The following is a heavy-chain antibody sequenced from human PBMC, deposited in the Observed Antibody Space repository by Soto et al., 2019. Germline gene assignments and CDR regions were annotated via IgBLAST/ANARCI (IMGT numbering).Heavy chain of an antibody. D-gene: IGHD6-13*01. CDR2: INPMGGST. J-gene: IGHJ5*02. CDR3: ARDLAAGDL. Sequence: QEQLVQSGAEVKEPGASVKVSCKASGYTFINYYIHGVRQAPGKGFEWRAIINPMGGSTNYAQEFQGRVTLTSDTSTSTVYMELSSLRFEDTALFYCARDLAAGDLWGQGTLVTVSS. V-gene: IGHV1-46*01. CDR1: GYTFINYY.